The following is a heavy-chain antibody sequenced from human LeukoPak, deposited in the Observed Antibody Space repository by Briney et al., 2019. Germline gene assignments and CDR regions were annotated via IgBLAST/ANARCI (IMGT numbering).Heavy chain of an antibody. CDR2: IKRDGSEK. V-gene: IGHV3-7*01. CDR3: ARDRGMKTAAGMRY. Sequence: GGSLRLSCAASGFTFSSYWMSWVRQAPGKGLEWVANIKRDGSEKYYVDSVKGRFTIYRDNAKSSLYLQMNSLRAEDTAVYYCARDRGMKTAAGMRYWGQGTLVTVSS. J-gene: IGHJ4*02. D-gene: IGHD6-13*01. CDR1: GFTFSSYW.